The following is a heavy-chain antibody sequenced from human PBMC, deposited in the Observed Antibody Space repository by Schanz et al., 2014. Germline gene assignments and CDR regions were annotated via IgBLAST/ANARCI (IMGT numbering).Heavy chain of an antibody. CDR2: INPNTGGT. CDR1: GYTFTSDS. Sequence: QVQLVQSGAEVKKPGASVKVSCKASGYTFTSDSMHWVRQAPGQGLEWMGRINPNTGGTNYAQKFQGRVTMTTDTSTGTAYMELRSLRSDDTAVYYCARVQDDILTGSEYYYGMDVWGQGTTVTVSS. D-gene: IGHD3-9*01. CDR3: ARVQDDILTGSEYYYGMDV. V-gene: IGHV1-2*06. J-gene: IGHJ6*02.